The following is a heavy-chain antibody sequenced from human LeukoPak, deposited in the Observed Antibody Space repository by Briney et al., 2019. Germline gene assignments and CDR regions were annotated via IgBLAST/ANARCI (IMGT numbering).Heavy chain of an antibody. D-gene: IGHD3-10*01. CDR3: AKQYYYGSGSYYPFDY. CDR1: GFTFSSYA. J-gene: IGHJ4*02. CDR2: ISGSGGST. Sequence: SGGSLRLSCAASGFTFSSYAMSWVRQAPRKGLEWVSAISGSGGSTYYADSVKGRFTISRDNSKNTLYLQMNSLRAEDTAVYYCAKQYYYGSGSYYPFDYWGQGTLVTVSS. V-gene: IGHV3-23*01.